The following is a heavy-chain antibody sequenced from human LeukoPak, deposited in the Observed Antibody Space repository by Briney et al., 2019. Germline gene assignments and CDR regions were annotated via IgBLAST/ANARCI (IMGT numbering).Heavy chain of an antibody. CDR1: GFTFDDCA. D-gene: IGHD1-26*01. CDR3: EKGDESEVGSPHVFNI. Sequence: PGGSLRLSCAASGFTFDDCAMHWVRQAPGKGLEWVSLITWDGGRTNYADSVKGRFTISRDNSKYSLYLQMDSLRAEDTALYYCEKGDESEVGSPHVFNIGGQGTMVTVSS. V-gene: IGHV3-43D*03. CDR2: ITWDGGRT. J-gene: IGHJ3*02.